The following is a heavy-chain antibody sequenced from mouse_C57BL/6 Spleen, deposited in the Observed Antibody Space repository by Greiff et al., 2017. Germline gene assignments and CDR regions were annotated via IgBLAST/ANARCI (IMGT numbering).Heavy chain of an antibody. D-gene: IGHD2-3*01. CDR3: ARERDGYYLFDY. Sequence: EVQRVESGGGLVKPGGSLKLSCAASGFTFSSYAMSWVRQTPEKRLEWVATISDGGSYTYYPDKVKGRFTISRDNAKNNLYLQMSHLKSEDTAMYYCARERDGYYLFDYWGQGTTLTVAS. CDR1: GFTFSSYA. J-gene: IGHJ2*01. CDR2: ISDGGSYT. V-gene: IGHV5-4*01.